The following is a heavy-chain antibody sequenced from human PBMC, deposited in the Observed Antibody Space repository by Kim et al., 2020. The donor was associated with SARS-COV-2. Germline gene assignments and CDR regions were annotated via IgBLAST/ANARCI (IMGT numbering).Heavy chain of an antibody. J-gene: IGHJ4*02. D-gene: IGHD1-1*01. CDR1: GGTFSSYA. CDR3: ARGGAPGTSTSLDY. Sequence: SVKVSCKASGGTFSSYAISWVRQAPGQGLEWMGGIIPIFGTANYAQKFQGRVTITADESTSTAYMELSSLRSEDTAVYYCARGGAPGTSTSLDYWGQGTLVTVSS. CDR2: IIPIFGTA. V-gene: IGHV1-69*13.